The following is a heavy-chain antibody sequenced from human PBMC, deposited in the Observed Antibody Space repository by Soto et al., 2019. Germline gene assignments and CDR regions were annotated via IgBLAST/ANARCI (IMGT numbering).Heavy chain of an antibody. J-gene: IGHJ6*02. CDR1: GFTFSSYS. D-gene: IGHD2-15*01. CDR2: INSSSSTI. Sequence: EVQLLESGGGLVQPGGSLRLSCAASGFTFSSYSMNWVRQAPGKGLEWVSYINSSSSTIYYADSVKGRFTISRDNAKNSLYLQMNSLRDEDTAVYYCARWPAVVAARHSFYYYYGMDVWGQGTTVTVSS. CDR3: ARWPAVVAARHSFYYYYGMDV. V-gene: IGHV3-48*02.